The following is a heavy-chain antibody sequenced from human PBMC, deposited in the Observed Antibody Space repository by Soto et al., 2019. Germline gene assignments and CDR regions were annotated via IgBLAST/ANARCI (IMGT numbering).Heavy chain of an antibody. CDR1: GGSISSGDYY. D-gene: IGHD3-16*01. CDR2: IYYSGST. Sequence: SETLSLTCTVSGGSISSGDYYWSWIRQPPGKGLEWIGYIYYSGSTYYNPSLKSRVTISVDTSKNQFSLKLSSVTAADTAVYYCARLRWEGSGYYFDYWGQGTLVTVSS. J-gene: IGHJ4*02. V-gene: IGHV4-30-4*01. CDR3: ARLRWEGSGYYFDY.